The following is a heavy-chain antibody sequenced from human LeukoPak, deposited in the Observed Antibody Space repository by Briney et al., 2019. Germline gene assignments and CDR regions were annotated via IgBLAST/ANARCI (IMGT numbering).Heavy chain of an antibody. CDR2: INHSGSS. CDR1: GGSFRGYY. D-gene: IGHD5-18*01. V-gene: IGHV4-34*01. CDR3: ARKVRNGYDDY. J-gene: IGHJ4*02. Sequence: SETLSLTCAVYGGSFRGYYWSWIRQPPGKGLEWIGEINHSGSSNYNPSLKSRVNISVDTSKNQFSLKVSSVTAADTAVYYCARKVRNGYDDYWGQGTLVTVSS.